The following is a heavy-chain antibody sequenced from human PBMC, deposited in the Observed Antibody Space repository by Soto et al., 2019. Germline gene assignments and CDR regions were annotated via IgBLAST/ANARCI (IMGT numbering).Heavy chain of an antibody. CDR1: GYTFTSYG. J-gene: IGHJ4*02. V-gene: IGHV1-18*01. CDR2: ISAYNGNT. D-gene: IGHD6-19*01. CDR3: ARDHREAVASTVFGY. Sequence: RASVKCSCKASGYTFTSYGISWVRQAPGQGLEWMGWISAYNGNTNYAQKLQGRVTMTTDTSTSTAYMELRSLRSDDTAVYYCARDHREAVASTVFGYWGQGTLVTVSS.